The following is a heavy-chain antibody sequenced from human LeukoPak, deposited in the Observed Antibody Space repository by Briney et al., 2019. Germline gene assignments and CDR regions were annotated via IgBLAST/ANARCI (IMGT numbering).Heavy chain of an antibody. CDR1: GGSFSGYY. CDR2: ISHSGST. J-gene: IGHJ2*01. Sequence: SETLSLTCAVYGGSFSGYYWSWIRQSPGKGLEWIGEISHSGSTYYNPSLKSRVTISVDTSKNQFSLKLSSVTAADTAVYYCARDRLGFDWYFDLWGRGTLVTVSS. CDR3: ARDRLGFDWYFDL. V-gene: IGHV4-34*09. D-gene: IGHD3-10*01.